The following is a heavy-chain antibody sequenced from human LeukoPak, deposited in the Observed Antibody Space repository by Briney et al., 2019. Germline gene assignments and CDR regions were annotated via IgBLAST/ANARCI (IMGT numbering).Heavy chain of an antibody. D-gene: IGHD1-26*01. V-gene: IGHV3-48*01. CDR3: ARAVGAYYYYMDV. CDR2: ISSSGSTI. CDR1: GFTFSSYS. Sequence: GGSLRLSCAASGFTFSSYSMNWVRQAPGKGLEWVSYISSSGSTIYYADSVKGRFTISRDNSKNTLYLQMGSLRAEDMAVYYCARAVGAYYYYMDVWGKGTTVTVSS. J-gene: IGHJ6*03.